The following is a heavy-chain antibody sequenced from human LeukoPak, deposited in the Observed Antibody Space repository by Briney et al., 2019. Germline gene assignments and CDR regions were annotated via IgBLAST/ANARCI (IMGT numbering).Heavy chain of an antibody. V-gene: IGHV3-23*01. CDR1: GFTFNNYA. Sequence: GGSLRLSCGASGFTFNNYAMAWVRQAPGKGLEWVSDISASGANTYYTDSVKGRFTISRDNSENTLYLQMNSVRAEDTAIYYCANTQSHDSEWQYYFDYWGQGTLVTVSS. J-gene: IGHJ4*02. CDR2: ISASGANT. D-gene: IGHD3-22*01. CDR3: ANTQSHDSEWQYYFDY.